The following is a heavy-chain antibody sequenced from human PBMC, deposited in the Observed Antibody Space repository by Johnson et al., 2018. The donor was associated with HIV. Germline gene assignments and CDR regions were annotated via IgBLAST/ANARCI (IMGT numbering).Heavy chain of an antibody. J-gene: IGHJ3*02. CDR3: AKGASITMIVAVVRAFDI. D-gene: IGHD3-22*01. CDR2: IRYDGSYK. V-gene: IGHV3-30*02. CDR1: GFTFSSYG. Sequence: QEQLVESGGGVVQPGGSLRLSCAASGFTFSSYGMHWVRQAPGKGLEWVAFIRYDGSYKYYVDSVKGRFTISRDNSKNTLYLQMNSLRAEDTAVYYCAKGASITMIVAVVRAFDIWGQGTMVTVSS.